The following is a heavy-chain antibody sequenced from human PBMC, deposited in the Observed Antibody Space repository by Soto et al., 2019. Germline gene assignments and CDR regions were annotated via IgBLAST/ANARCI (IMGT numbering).Heavy chain of an antibody. D-gene: IGHD6-13*01. J-gene: IGHJ4*02. Sequence: QVTLKESGPALVKHTETLTLTCTVSGFSLSNARMGVSWIRQPPGKALEWLAHIFSNDEKSYSTSLKSRLTISKDTSKSQVVLTMTNMDPVDTATYYCARTYSSSWSYFDYWGQGALVTVSS. CDR1: GFSLSNARMG. V-gene: IGHV2-26*01. CDR2: IFSNDEK. CDR3: ARTYSSSWSYFDY.